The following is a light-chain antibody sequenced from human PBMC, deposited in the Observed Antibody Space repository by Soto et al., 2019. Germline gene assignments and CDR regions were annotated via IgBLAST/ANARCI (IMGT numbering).Light chain of an antibody. V-gene: IGKV3-11*01. CDR1: KSVGSY. Sequence: DIVLTHSSATLSVSPGEGATHSFSASKSVGSYLGWYQQKPGQAPILLIYDATSRATGIPARFSGSGSGTDFTLTISSLEPEDFAVYFCQQRSKWPITFGQGTRLEIK. J-gene: IGKJ5*01. CDR3: QQRSKWPIT. CDR2: DAT.